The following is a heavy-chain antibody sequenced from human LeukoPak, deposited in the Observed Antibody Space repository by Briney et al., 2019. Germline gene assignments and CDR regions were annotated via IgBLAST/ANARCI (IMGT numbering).Heavy chain of an antibody. V-gene: IGHV4-59*12. D-gene: IGHD5-18*01. CDR2: IYYSGST. CDR1: GGSISSYY. Sequence: SETLSLTCTVSGGSISSYYWSWIRQPPGKGLEWIGYIYYSGSTNYNPSLTSRVTISVDTSKNQFSLNLSSVTAADTAVYYCARGRRYSXGYFXYXXXXTLVTVSX. CDR3: ARGRRYSXGYFXY. J-gene: IGHJ4*02.